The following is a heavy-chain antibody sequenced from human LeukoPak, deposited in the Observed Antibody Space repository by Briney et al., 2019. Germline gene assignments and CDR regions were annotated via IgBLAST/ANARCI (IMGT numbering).Heavy chain of an antibody. CDR3: ARELNGYSSSWYDY. CDR1: GFTYSSYW. D-gene: IGHD6-13*01. J-gene: IGHJ4*02. Sequence: GGSLRLSCAASGFTYSSYWMSWVRQAPGKGLEWVSVIYSGGSTYYADSVKGRFTISRDSSKNTLYLQMNSLRAEDTAVYYCARELNGYSSSWYDYWGQGTLVTVSS. V-gene: IGHV3-53*01. CDR2: IYSGGST.